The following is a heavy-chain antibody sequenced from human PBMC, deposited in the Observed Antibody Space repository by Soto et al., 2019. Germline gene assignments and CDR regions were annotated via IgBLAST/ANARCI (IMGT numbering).Heavy chain of an antibody. Sequence: ASVKVACKGTGYIFTAYYMHWVRQAPGQGTEWMGWINPDSGGTSYAPKFQGRVTMTRDTSSSTVYMELRRLRSDDTALYYCARDVAGDDYFDYWGQGTLVTVSS. CDR3: ARDVAGDDYFDY. J-gene: IGHJ4*02. D-gene: IGHD6-19*01. CDR1: GYIFTAYY. CDR2: INPDSGGT. V-gene: IGHV1-2*02.